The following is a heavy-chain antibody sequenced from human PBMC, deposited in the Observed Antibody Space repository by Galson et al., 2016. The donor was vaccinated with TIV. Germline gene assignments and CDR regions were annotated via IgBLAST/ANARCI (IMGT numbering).Heavy chain of an antibody. J-gene: IGHJ4*02. D-gene: IGHD2-2*02. CDR1: GFSFSSYE. CDR2: IIESGRTI. CDR3: ARGRGYCSTTSCYMGY. V-gene: IGHV3-48*03. Sequence: SLRLSCAATGFSFSSYEMNWVRQAPGKGLEWVSYIIESGRTIYYADSVKGRFTISRDNAKNSLYLQMNSLRAEDTAVYYCARGRGYCSTTSCYMGYWGQGTLVTVSS.